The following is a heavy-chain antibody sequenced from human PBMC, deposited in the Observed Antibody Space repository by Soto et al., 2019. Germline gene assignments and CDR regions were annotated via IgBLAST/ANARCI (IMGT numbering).Heavy chain of an antibody. V-gene: IGHV4-34*01. CDR2: VNHSGST. Sequence: PSETLSLTCAAYGGSSSGYYWSWIRQPPGKGLEWIGEVNHSGSTNYNPSLKSRVTISVDTSKNQFSLKLSSVTAADTAVYYCARLLGKSPWIFGVVTAYYCFDPWGQGTLVTVSS. CDR1: GGSSSGYY. J-gene: IGHJ5*02. D-gene: IGHD3-3*01. CDR3: ARLLGKSPWIFGVVTAYYCFDP.